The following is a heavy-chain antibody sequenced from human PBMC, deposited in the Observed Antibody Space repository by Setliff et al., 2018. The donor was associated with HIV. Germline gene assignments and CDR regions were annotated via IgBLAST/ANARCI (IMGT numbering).Heavy chain of an antibody. Sequence: GGSLRLSCAASGFTFSNYGMHWVRQAPGKGLEWVAAVWDDGGNKYYADSVKGRFTISRDNSKNTVHLQMNSLRGEDTAMYYCVKDYVARRSYTYGYDYWGQGTLVTVSS. CDR2: VWDDGGNK. CDR3: VKDYVARRSYTYGYDY. D-gene: IGHD5-18*01. CDR1: GFTFSNYG. J-gene: IGHJ4*02. V-gene: IGHV3-30*02.